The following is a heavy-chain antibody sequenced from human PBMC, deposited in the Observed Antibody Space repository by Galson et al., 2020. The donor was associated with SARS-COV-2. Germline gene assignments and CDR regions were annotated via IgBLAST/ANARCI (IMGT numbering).Heavy chain of an antibody. CDR2: INVGGSS. J-gene: IGHJ6*03. V-gene: IGHV4-34*01. CDR1: GGSFSGYS. CDR3: ARGHRGVVPSPVLGLGPFYSYYYMDV. D-gene: IGHD3-16*01. Sequence: SETLSLTCAVYGGSFSGYSWTWIRQPPGKGLEWIGEINVGGSSNYSPSLRTRVTVSVETSKHQFSLKLRSVTAADTALYFCARGHRGVVPSPVLGLGPFYSYYYMDVWAKGTTVTVSS.